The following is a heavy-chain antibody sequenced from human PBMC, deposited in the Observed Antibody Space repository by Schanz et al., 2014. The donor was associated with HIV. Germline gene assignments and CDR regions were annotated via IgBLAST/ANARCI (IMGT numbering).Heavy chain of an antibody. Sequence: QVQLVESGGGVVQPGRSLRLSCAASGFTFSSYAMHWVRQAPGKGLEWVAFISYDGSNKYYADSVKGRFAISRDKAKNSLYLQMNSLRDEDTAVYYCARAGVTDLFDHWGQGTLVTVSS. J-gene: IGHJ4*02. CDR3: ARAGVTDLFDH. D-gene: IGHD2-21*02. CDR1: GFTFSSYA. CDR2: ISYDGSNK. V-gene: IGHV3-30*09.